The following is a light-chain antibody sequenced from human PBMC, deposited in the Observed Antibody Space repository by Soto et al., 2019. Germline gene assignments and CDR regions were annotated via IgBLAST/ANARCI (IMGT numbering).Light chain of an antibody. CDR3: QQRNSSPIT. V-gene: IGKV1-9*01. J-gene: IGKJ5*01. CDR2: TAS. CDR1: QGISSY. Sequence: DIQLTQSPSFLSASVGDRVTITCRASQGISSYLAWYQQKPGKAPKLLIHTASTLQSGVPSRFSGSGSGTEFTLTISSLQPEDFATYYCQQRNSSPITFGQGTRLEIK.